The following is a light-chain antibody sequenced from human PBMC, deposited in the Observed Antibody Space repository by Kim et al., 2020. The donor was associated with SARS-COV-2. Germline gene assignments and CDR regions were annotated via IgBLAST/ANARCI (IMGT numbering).Light chain of an antibody. CDR3: QSYDSSSRV. CDR2: EDN. V-gene: IGLV6-57*04. Sequence: NFMLAQPHSVSGSPGKTVTISCTRSSGSIARNSVKWYRQRPGSAPSILIFEDNRRLAGVSDRFSGSIDSSSNSASLTISGLRTEDEADYYCQSYDSSSRVFGGGTQLTVL. CDR1: SGSIARNS. J-gene: IGLJ2*01.